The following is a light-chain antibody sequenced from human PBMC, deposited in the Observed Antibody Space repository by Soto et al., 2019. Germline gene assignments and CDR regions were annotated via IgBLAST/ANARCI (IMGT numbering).Light chain of an antibody. CDR1: QSISNH. J-gene: IGKJ1*01. Sequence: DIQMTQSPSSLSXSVEDRVIITSRASQSISNHLNWYQQKPGKAPKLLIFAASSLQSGVPSRFSGSRSGPDFTLTISSLQPADFATYYCQQSYSSPPTFGQGTKVDI. CDR2: AAS. V-gene: IGKV1-39*01. CDR3: QQSYSSPPT.